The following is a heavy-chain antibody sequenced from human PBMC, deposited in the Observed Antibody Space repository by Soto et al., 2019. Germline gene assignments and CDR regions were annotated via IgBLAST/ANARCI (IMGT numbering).Heavy chain of an antibody. CDR1: GGSISSDDYY. J-gene: IGHJ6*02. D-gene: IGHD3-10*01. CDR2: IYYSGST. Sequence: SETLSLTCTVSGGSISSDDYYWSWIRQHPGKGLEWIGYIYYSGSTYYNPSLKSRVTISVDTSKNQFSLKLSSVTAADTAVYYCARVFGFGGMDVWGQGTTVTVSS. CDR3: ARVFGFGGMDV. V-gene: IGHV4-31*03.